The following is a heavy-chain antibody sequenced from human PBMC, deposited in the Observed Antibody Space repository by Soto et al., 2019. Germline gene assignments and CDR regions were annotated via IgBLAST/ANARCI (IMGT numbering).Heavy chain of an antibody. J-gene: IGHJ5*01. CDR1: GFTFSDSA. D-gene: IGHD2-21*02. CDR3: TRPDSASYCGGDRYLYSWFDS. Sequence: PGGSLRLSCAAFGFTFSDSAMHWVRQASGKGLEWVGRIRSKTNDYATRYAASVKGRFTISRDDSKNTAYLQMNNVRAEDTAVYYCTRPDSASYCGGDRYLYSWFDSWGQGA. V-gene: IGHV3-73*01. CDR2: IRSKTNDYAT.